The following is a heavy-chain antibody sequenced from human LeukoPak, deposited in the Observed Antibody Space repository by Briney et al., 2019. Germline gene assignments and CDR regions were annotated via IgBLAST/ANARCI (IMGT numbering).Heavy chain of an antibody. CDR2: IYPGDSET. D-gene: IGHD3-22*01. V-gene: IGHV5-51*01. CDR1: GYSFTSYW. Sequence: GESLKISCKGSGYSFTSYWIVWVRQMPGKGLEWMGIIYPGDSETRYSPSFQGQVTISADKSTSTAYLQWSSLKASDTAMYYCARRGGRSTYYYSHDYWGQGTLVTVSS. CDR3: ARRGGRSTYYYSHDY. J-gene: IGHJ4*02.